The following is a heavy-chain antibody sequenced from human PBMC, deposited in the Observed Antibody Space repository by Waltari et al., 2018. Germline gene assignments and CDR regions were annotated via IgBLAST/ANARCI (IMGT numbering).Heavy chain of an antibody. D-gene: IGHD6-19*01. CDR1: GFSSSSFT. J-gene: IGHJ1*01. CDR3: TSHPGIAVAGRY. Sequence: DVQMEQSGGGLVTPGESLTLSCVVSGFSSSSFTMNWVRQAPGKGLEWVASISSSSIHIYYADSVRGRFTISRDNAKNSVYLHMSSLRAEDTAVYYCTSHPGIAVAGRYWGQGTPVIVSS. V-gene: IGHV3-21*03. CDR2: ISSSSIHI.